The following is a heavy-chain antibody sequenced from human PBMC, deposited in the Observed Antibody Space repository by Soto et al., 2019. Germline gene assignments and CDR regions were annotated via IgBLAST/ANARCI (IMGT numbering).Heavy chain of an antibody. CDR1: GGSFSGYY. D-gene: IGHD2-2*02. V-gene: IGHV4-34*01. CDR3: ARGGCSSTSCYRRKNWFDP. J-gene: IGHJ5*02. CDR2: INHSGST. Sequence: LSLTCAVYGGSFSGYYWSWIRQPPGKGLEWIGEINHSGSTNYNPSLKSRVTISVDTSKNQFSLKLSSVTDADTAVYYCARGGCSSTSCYRRKNWFDPWGQGTLVTVSS.